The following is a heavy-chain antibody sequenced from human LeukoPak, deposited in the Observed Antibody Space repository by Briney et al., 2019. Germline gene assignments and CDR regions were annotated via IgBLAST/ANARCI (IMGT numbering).Heavy chain of an antibody. CDR3: ARGSGTSGGGSAFDY. CDR1: GFTFSSYW. D-gene: IGHD2-15*01. V-gene: IGHV3-21*01. J-gene: IGHJ4*02. Sequence: GGSLRLSCAASGFTFSSYWMHWVRQAPGKGLEWVSSISSSSSYIYYADSVKGRFTISRDNAKNSLYLQMNSLRAEDTAVYYCARGSGTSGGGSAFDYWGQGALVTVSS. CDR2: ISSSSSYI.